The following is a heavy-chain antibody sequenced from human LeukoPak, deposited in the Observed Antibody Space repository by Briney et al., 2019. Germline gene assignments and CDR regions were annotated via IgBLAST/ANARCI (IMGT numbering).Heavy chain of an antibody. CDR2: IDPSDSYT. V-gene: IGHV5-10-1*01. Sequence: GESLKISCKGSGCSFTSYWISWVRQMPGKGLEWMGRIDPSDSYTNYSPSFQGHVTISADKSISTAYLQWSSLKASDTAMYYCARNRKVLWFGELYRGYNWFDPWGQGTLVTVSS. CDR3: ARNRKVLWFGELYRGYNWFDP. J-gene: IGHJ5*02. D-gene: IGHD3-10*01. CDR1: GCSFTSYW.